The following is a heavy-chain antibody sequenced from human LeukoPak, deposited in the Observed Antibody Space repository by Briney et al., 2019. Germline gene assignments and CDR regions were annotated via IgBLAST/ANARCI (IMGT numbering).Heavy chain of an antibody. V-gene: IGHV1-46*01. CDR1: GYTFTSYY. CDR3: ARYSYYDFWSGYYFGGPTTNYFDY. J-gene: IGHJ4*02. Sequence: ASVKVSCKASGYTFTSYYMHWVRQAPGQGLEWMGLINPTGGSTGYAQKFQGRVTITRNTSISTAYMELSSLRSEDTAVYYCARYSYYDFWSGYYFGGPTTNYFDYWGQGTLVTVSS. D-gene: IGHD3-3*01. CDR2: INPTGGST.